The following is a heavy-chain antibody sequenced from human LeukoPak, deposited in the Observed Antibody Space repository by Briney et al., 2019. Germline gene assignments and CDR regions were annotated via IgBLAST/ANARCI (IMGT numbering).Heavy chain of an antibody. V-gene: IGHV1-46*01. J-gene: IGHJ4*02. Sequence: ASVKVSCKASGYTFTSYYMHWVRQAPGQGLEWMGIINPSGGDTSYAQKFLGRVTLTRDTSTNTVYMELSSLRSEDTAVYYCARVGSGGYCSSISCLAYWGQGTLVTVSS. CDR2: INPSGGDT. D-gene: IGHD2-2*01. CDR1: GYTFTSYY. CDR3: ARVGSGGYCSSISCLAY.